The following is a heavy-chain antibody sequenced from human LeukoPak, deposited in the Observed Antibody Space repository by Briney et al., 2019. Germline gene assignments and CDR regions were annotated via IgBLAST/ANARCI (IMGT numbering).Heavy chain of an antibody. CDR1: GFTFTTYT. Sequence: GGSLRLSCAASGFTFTTYTMHWVRQAPGKGLEHVSAINSGGGTYYGHSVKGRFTISRDNSKNTLFLQMGSLRVDDMAVYYCATLDLDDYGDYGKTGYWGQGTLVTVSS. J-gene: IGHJ4*02. D-gene: IGHD4-17*01. CDR3: ATLDLDDYGDYGKTGY. CDR2: INSGGGT. V-gene: IGHV3-64*01.